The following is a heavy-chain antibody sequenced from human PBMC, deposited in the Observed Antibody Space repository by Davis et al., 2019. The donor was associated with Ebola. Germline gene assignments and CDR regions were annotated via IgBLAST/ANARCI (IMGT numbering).Heavy chain of an antibody. CDR2: ISSSSSTI. CDR3: ARVAYDFWSGYYYYYYGMDV. D-gene: IGHD3-3*01. CDR1: GFTFSSYS. J-gene: IGHJ6*02. V-gene: IGHV3-48*01. Sequence: GESLKISCAASGFTFSSYSMNWVRQAPGKGLEWVSYISSSSSTIYYADSVKGRFTISRDNAKNPLYLQMNSLRAEDTAVYYCARVAYDFWSGYYYYYYGMDVWGQGTTVTVSS.